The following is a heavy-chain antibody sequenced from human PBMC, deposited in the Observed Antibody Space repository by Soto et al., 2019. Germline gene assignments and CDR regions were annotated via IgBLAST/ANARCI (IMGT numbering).Heavy chain of an antibody. V-gene: IGHV1-18*01. J-gene: IGHJ5*02. CDR2: ISAYNGNT. CDR1: GYTFTSYG. D-gene: IGHD6-19*01. CDR3: ARDRPVDSGWDTNWFDP. Sequence: EASVKVSCKASGYTFTSYGISWVRQAPGQGLEWMGWISAYNGNTNYAQKLQGRVTMTTDTSTSTAYMELRSLRSDDTAVYYCARDRPVDSGWDTNWFDPWGQGTLVTVSS.